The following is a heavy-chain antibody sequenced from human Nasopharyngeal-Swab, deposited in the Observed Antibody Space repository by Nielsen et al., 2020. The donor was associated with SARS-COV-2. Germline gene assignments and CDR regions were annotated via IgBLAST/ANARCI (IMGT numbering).Heavy chain of an antibody. J-gene: IGHJ4*02. CDR1: GFPFSSFA. CDR3: AKSIWNNDLGGYYFDY. D-gene: IGHD1/OR15-1a*01. Sequence: GGPLRLSCVASGFPFSSFAMSWVCPAPGKGLEWVSTMTGGGGTTFYADSVKGRFTISRDNPKNTLYLKMKSLRAEDTAIYNCAKSIWNNDLGGYYFDYWGQGTLVTVSS. V-gene: IGHV3-23*01. CDR2: MTGGGGTT.